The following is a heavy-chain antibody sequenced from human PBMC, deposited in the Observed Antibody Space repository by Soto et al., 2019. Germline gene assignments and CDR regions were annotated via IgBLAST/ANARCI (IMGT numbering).Heavy chain of an antibody. CDR1: GGSISSGDFY. CDR2: IYYSGST. J-gene: IGHJ4*02. D-gene: IGHD3-22*01. V-gene: IGHV4-30-4*01. CDR3: ASVREDYYDGTGYYYFDY. Sequence: SETLSLTCTVSGGSISSGDFYWSWIRQPPGKGLEWIGYIYYSGSTYYNPSLKSRVIISIDTSKNQFSLKLGSVTAADTAVYYCASVREDYYDGTGYYYFDYWGQGSLVTVSS.